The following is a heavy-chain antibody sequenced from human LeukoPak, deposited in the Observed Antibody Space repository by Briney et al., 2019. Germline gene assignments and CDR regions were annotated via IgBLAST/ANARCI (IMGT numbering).Heavy chain of an antibody. J-gene: IGHJ4*02. CDR3: ATTLDSGWPVDY. Sequence: PGGSLRLSCAASGFTFSNYATHWVRQATGKGLEWVSTIVTADDTYYSGSVKGRFTISRENAKSSLYLQMNSLRAGDTAVYYCATTLDSGWPVDYWGQGTLVTVSS. CDR1: GFTFSNYA. D-gene: IGHD5-12*01. V-gene: IGHV3-13*04. CDR2: IVTADDT.